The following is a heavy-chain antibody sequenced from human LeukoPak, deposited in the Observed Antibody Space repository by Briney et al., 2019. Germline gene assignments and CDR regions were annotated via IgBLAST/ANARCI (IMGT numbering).Heavy chain of an antibody. V-gene: IGHV3-30*18. CDR3: AKDQYFVTGYYSHMDV. D-gene: IGHD2-21*02. Sequence: GGSLRLSCATSGFTFSSYGMHWVRQAPDKGLEWVAIISYDGSNINYAESVKGRFTISRDNSKNTLYLQMNSLRAEDTAVYYCAKDQYFVTGYYSHMDVWGKGTTVTISS. CDR2: ISYDGSNI. CDR1: GFTFSSYG. J-gene: IGHJ6*03.